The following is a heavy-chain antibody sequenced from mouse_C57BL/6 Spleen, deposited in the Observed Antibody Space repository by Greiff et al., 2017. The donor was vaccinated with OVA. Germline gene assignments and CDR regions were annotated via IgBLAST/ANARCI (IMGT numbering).Heavy chain of an antibody. V-gene: IGHV1-42*01. CDR3: ARWDSSGYVGFAY. CDR2: INPSTGGT. Sequence: VHVKQSGPELVKPGASVKISCKASGYSFTGYYMNWVKQSPEKSLEWIGEINPSTGGTTYNQKFKAKATLTVDKSSSTAYMQLKSLTSEDSAVYYCARWDSSGYVGFAYWGQGTLVTVSA. D-gene: IGHD3-2*02. CDR1: GYSFTGYY. J-gene: IGHJ3*01.